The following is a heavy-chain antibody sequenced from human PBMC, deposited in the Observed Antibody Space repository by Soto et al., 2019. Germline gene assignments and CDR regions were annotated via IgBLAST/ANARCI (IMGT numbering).Heavy chain of an antibody. V-gene: IGHV4-4*07. D-gene: IGHD3-22*01. CDR1: CGSISGYF. Sequence: PSETLSLTCTDSCGSISGYFWSWIRQPAGKGLDWIGRIYSSGSTNYNPSLNSRITMSVDTSKNQFSLKLSSVSAADTAVYYCARAYDSNGNHAFDIWGQGTLVTVSS. J-gene: IGHJ3*02. CDR2: IYSSGST. CDR3: ARAYDSNGNHAFDI.